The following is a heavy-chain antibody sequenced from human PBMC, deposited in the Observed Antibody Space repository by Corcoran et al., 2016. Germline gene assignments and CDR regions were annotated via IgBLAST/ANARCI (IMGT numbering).Heavy chain of an antibody. CDR2: IYYSGST. J-gene: IGHJ6*02. D-gene: IGHD1-26*01. Sequence: QVQLQESGPGLVKPSETLSLTCTVSGGSISSYYWSWIRQPPGKGLEWIGYIYYSGSTNYNPSLKSRVTISVDTSKNQFSLKLSSVTAVDTAVYYCARVQYSRSPWYYYYGMDVCGQGTTVTVSS. CDR3: ARVQYSRSPWYYYYGMDV. V-gene: IGHV4-59*01. CDR1: GGSISSYY.